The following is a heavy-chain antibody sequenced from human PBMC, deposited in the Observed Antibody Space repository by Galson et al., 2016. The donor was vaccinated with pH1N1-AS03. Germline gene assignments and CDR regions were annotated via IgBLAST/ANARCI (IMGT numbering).Heavy chain of an antibody. J-gene: IGHJ5*02. CDR1: G. V-gene: IGHV2-5*01. Sequence: GVGWIRQAPGKALEWLAIIYWNDDIRYSPSLRNRLTITKDTSKSQVVLTMTNMDPVDTATYFCARAYYGDFADWFDPWGQGTLVTVSS. CDR2: IYWNDDI. CDR3: ARAYYGDFADWFDP. D-gene: IGHD4-17*01.